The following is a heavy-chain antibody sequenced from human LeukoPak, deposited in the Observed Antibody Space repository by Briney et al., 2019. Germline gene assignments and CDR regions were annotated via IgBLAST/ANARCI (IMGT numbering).Heavy chain of an antibody. J-gene: IGHJ5*02. CDR3: ARGASNSWTTRFER. D-gene: IGHD1-26*01. Sequence: SETLSLTCTVSGGSLISYYWSWIRQPPGKGLEWIGYIYYSGNTNYNPSLKSRFTLSVDTSKNQFSLKLASVTAPDPPVSSCARGASNSWTTRFERWGQGTLVSVCS. CDR1: GGSLISYY. V-gene: IGHV4-59*01. CDR2: IYYSGNT.